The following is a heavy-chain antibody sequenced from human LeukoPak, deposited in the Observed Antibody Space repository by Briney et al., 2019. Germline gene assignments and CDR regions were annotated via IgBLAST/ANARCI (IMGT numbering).Heavy chain of an antibody. D-gene: IGHD6-13*01. J-gene: IGHJ3*02. V-gene: IGHV4-39*07. CDR2: IYYSGST. Sequence: PSETLSLTCTVSGGSISSSSYYWGWIRQPPGKGLGWIGSIYYSGSTYYNPSLKSRVTISVDTSKNQFSLKLSSVTAAGTAVYYCARVLYSSSWYGSSFDIWGQGTMVTVSS. CDR3: ARVLYSSSWYGSSFDI. CDR1: GGSISSSSYY.